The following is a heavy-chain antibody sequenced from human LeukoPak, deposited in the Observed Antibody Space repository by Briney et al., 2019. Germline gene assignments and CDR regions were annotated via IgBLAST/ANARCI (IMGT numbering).Heavy chain of an antibody. Sequence: GGSLRLSCAASGFTFSSYSMNWVRQAPGKGLEWVSSISSSSSYIYYADSVKGRFTISRDNAKNSLYLQMNSLGAEDTAVYYCTIRTGAFDYWGQGTLVTVSS. CDR3: TIRTGAFDY. CDR1: GFTFSSYS. D-gene: IGHD7-27*01. V-gene: IGHV3-21*01. J-gene: IGHJ4*02. CDR2: ISSSSSYI.